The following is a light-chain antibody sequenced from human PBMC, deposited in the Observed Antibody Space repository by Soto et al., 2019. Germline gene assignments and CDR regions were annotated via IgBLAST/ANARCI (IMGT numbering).Light chain of an antibody. V-gene: IGKV1-5*03. CDR3: QQYNDFQYS. Sequence: DIQMTQSPSTLSASVGDGVTITCRASQNIGSWLAWYQQKPGEAPKLLISKATNLQSGVPSRFSGSGSGTDFSLTISSLXXVDSATYFCQQYNDFQYSFGPGTKL. CDR2: KAT. J-gene: IGKJ2*01. CDR1: QNIGSW.